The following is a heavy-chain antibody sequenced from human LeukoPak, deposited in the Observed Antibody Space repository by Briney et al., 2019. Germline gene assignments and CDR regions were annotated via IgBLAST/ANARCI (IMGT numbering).Heavy chain of an antibody. J-gene: IGHJ5*02. D-gene: IGHD3-16*01. V-gene: IGHV4-59*12. Sequence: SETLSLTCTVSGGSISSYYWNWIRQPPGKGLEWIGDIYYSGSTNYNPSLKSRVTISVDTSKNQFSLKVNSVTAADTAVYYCARDYSAGGWFDPWGQGTLVTVSS. CDR1: GGSISSYY. CDR3: ARDYSAGGWFDP. CDR2: IYYSGST.